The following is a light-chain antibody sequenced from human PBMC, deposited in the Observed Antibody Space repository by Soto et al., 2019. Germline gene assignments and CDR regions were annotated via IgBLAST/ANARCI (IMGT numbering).Light chain of an antibody. CDR3: QQYSNWLT. CDR1: QSVSSY. Sequence: EIVLTQSPATLSLSPGDRATLSCRASQSVSSYLAWYQQKPGQAPRLLIYDASNRATDIPARFSGGGSGTDFTLTISSLEPEDFAVYYCQQYSNWLTFGGGTKVDIK. V-gene: IGKV3-11*01. CDR2: DAS. J-gene: IGKJ4*01.